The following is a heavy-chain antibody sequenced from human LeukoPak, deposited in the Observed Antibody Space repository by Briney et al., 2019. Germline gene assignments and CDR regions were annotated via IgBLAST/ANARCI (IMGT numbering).Heavy chain of an antibody. CDR3: ARGRVTTKRLDY. CDR1: GGSFSGYY. CDR2: INPSVST. D-gene: IGHD4-17*01. J-gene: IGHJ4*02. V-gene: IGHV4-34*01. Sequence: PSETLSLTCAVYGGSFSGYYWTWIRQPPGKGLEWIGEINPSVSTNYNPSLKSQVTISVDTSKNQFSLKLSSVTAADTAVYYCARGRVTTKRLDYWGQGTLVTVSS.